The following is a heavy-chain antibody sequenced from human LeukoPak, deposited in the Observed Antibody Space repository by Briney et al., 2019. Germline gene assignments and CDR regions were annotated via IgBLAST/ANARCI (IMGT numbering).Heavy chain of an antibody. V-gene: IGHV4-34*01. CDR2: INQSGTT. D-gene: IGHD2-21*01. CDR1: GFTFSSYA. J-gene: IGHJ4*02. CDR3: ARGRMWLGY. Sequence: GSLRLSCAASGFTFSSYAMGWVRQPPGKGLEWIGEINQSGTTNYNPSLKSRVTISVDTSKNQFSLKLSSVTAADTAVYYCARGRMWLGYWGQGTLVTVSS.